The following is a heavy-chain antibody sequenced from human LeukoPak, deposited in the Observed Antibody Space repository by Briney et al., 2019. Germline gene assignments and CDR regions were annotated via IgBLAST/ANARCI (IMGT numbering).Heavy chain of an antibody. CDR3: VRQAGYFDY. Sequence: PSETLSLTCTVSGGSINRSSYYWGWIRQPPGKGLEWIATVYYTGTTYYNPSLKSRVIISADTSKNHFSLKLSSVTAADTAVYHCVRQAGYFDYWGQGTLVTVSS. CDR2: VYYTGTT. J-gene: IGHJ4*02. V-gene: IGHV4-39*01. CDR1: GGSINRSSYY.